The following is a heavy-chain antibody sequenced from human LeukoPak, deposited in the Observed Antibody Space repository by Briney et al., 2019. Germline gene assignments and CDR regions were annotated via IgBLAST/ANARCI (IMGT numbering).Heavy chain of an antibody. CDR1: AGSITTYY. J-gene: IGHJ4*02. Sequence: SETLSLTCTVSAGSITTYYWGWIRHPPGKGLEWIGYFFYSGGTTYNPSLETRATLSEATSKNQFSLKGSSLNAAEPPVSYCERVGQGTRIDSWGQGTLVTVSS. D-gene: IGHD2-21*01. CDR3: ERVGQGTRIDS. V-gene: IGHV4-59*01. CDR2: FFYSGGT.